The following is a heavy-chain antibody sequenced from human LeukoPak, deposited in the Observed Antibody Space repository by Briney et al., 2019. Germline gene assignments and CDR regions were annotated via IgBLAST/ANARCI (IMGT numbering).Heavy chain of an antibody. D-gene: IGHD3-22*01. Sequence: ASGKVSCKASGYTFTSYYMHWVRQAPGQGLEWVGIINPSSGNTRNAQQFQGRVTMTRDTSTSTVYMELSGLRSEDTAVYYCARGGGLKGTSGYSPSGYFDYWGQGTLVTVSS. V-gene: IGHV1-46*01. J-gene: IGHJ4*02. CDR1: GYTFTSYY. CDR2: INPSSGNT. CDR3: ARGGGLKGTSGYSPSGYFDY.